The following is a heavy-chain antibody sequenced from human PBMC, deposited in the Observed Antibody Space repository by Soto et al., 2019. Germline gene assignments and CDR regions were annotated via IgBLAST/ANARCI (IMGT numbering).Heavy chain of an antibody. CDR3: ARAAGSRPWFDP. J-gene: IGHJ5*02. CDR1: GYTFTSYY. D-gene: IGHD1-26*01. Sequence: ASVKVSCKPSGYTFTSYYMHWVRQAPGQGLEWMGIINPSGGSTSYAQKFQGRVTMTRDTSTSTVYMELSSLRSEDTAVCYCARAAGSRPWFDPWGQGTLVTVSS. CDR2: INPSGGST. V-gene: IGHV1-46*03.